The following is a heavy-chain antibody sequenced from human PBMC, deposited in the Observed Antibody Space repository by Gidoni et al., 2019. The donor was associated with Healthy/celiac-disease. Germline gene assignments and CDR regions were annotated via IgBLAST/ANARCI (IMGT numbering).Heavy chain of an antibody. J-gene: IGHJ4*02. Sequence: EVQLVESGGGLVQPGRSLRLSCAASGFTFDAYAMHWVRQAPGKGLEWVSGISWNSGSIGYADSVKGRFTISRDNAKNSLYLQMNSLRAEDTALYYCAKDMAPFNSGPPDYWGQGTLVTVSS. CDR3: AKDMAPFNSGPPDY. V-gene: IGHV3-9*01. CDR2: ISWNSGSI. D-gene: IGHD6-19*01. CDR1: GFTFDAYA.